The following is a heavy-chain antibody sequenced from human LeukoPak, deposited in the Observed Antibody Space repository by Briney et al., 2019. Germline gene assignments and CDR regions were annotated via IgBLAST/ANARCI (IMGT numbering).Heavy chain of an antibody. Sequence: GGSLRLSCAASGFTFSGYYMSWMRQAPGKGLEWISYISSDGSIVYYADSVKSRFTISRDNAKSLLYLQMDTVRAEDTAVYYCVRVPYWGQGSLVIVSS. V-gene: IGHV3-11*01. D-gene: IGHD5/OR15-5a*01. CDR2: ISSDGSIV. CDR1: GFTFSGYY. CDR3: VRVPY. J-gene: IGHJ4*02.